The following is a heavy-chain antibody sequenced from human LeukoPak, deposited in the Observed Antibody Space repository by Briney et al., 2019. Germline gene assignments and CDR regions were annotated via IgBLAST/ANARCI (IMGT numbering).Heavy chain of an antibody. J-gene: IGHJ4*02. V-gene: IGHV4-34*01. CDR2: INHSGST. CDR1: GGSFSGYY. D-gene: IGHD3-10*01. Sequence: PSETLSLTCAVYGGSFSGYYWSWIRQPPGKGLEWIGEINHSGSTNYNPSLKSRVTISVDTSKNQFSLKLSSVTAADTAVYYCARGPGEGFRELLLNYWGQGTLVTVSS. CDR3: ARGPGEGFRELLLNY.